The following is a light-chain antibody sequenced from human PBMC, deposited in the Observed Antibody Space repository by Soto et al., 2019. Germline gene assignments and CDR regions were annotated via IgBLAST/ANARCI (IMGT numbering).Light chain of an antibody. Sequence: EVVMTQSPATLSVSPGERATLSCRASQSVSSNLAWYQQKPGQAPRLLIHGASTRATGIPARFSGGGSGTEFTLTISSLQSEDFAIYYCQQYNNWQTFGQGTKVDIK. CDR2: GAS. V-gene: IGKV3-15*01. CDR3: QQYNNWQT. CDR1: QSVSSN. J-gene: IGKJ1*01.